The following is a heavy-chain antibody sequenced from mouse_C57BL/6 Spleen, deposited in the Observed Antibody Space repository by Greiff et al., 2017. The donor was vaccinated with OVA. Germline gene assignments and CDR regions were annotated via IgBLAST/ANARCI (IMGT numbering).Heavy chain of an antibody. CDR1: GFTFSDYG. Sequence: EVMLVESGGGLVKPGGSLKLSCAASGFTFSDYGMHWVRQAPEKGLEWVAYISSGSSTIYYADTVKGRFTISRDNAKNTLFLQMTSLRSEDTAMYYCARDDYLHSMYYWGQETSVTVSS. V-gene: IGHV5-17*01. CDR2: ISSGSSTI. D-gene: IGHD2-4*01. CDR3: ARDDYLHSMYY. J-gene: IGHJ4*01.